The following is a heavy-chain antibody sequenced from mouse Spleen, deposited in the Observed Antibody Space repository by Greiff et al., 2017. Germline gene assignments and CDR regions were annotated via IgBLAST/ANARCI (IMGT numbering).Heavy chain of an antibody. D-gene: IGHD2-3*01. Sequence: VQLQQPGAELVRPGASVKLSCKASGYTFTSYWINWVKQRPGQGLEWIGNIYPSDSYTNYNQKFKDKATLTVDKSSSTAYMQLSSPTSEDSAVYYCTRGEDGFAYWGQGTLVTVSA. CDR1: GYTFTSYW. V-gene: IGHV1-69*02. CDR2: IYPSDSYT. J-gene: IGHJ3*01. CDR3: TRGEDGFAY.